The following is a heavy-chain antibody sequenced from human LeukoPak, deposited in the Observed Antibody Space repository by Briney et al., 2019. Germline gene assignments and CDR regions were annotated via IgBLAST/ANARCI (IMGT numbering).Heavy chain of an antibody. V-gene: IGHV4-39*07. J-gene: IGHJ5*02. CDR3: ARVQSRLSWFDP. CDR1: GGSISGTSYY. CDR2: IYYSGST. Sequence: SETLSLTCTVSGGSISGTSYYWGSIRQPPGKGLEWIGSIYYSGSTYYNPSLKSRVTISVDTSKNQFSLKLSSVTAADTAVYYCARVQSRLSWFDPWGQGTLVTVSS.